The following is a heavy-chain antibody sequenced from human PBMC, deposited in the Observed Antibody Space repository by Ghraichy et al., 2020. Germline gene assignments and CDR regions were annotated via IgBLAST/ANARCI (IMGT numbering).Heavy chain of an antibody. V-gene: IGHV4-34*01. CDR3: ARDKKYYDFWSGKNYYYYYGMDV. CDR2: INHSGST. J-gene: IGHJ6*02. D-gene: IGHD3-3*01. CDR1: GGSFSGYY. Sequence: TLSLTCAVYGGSFSGYYWSWIRQPPGKGLEWIGEINHSGSTNYNPSLKSRVTISVDTSKNQFSLKLSSVTAADTAVYYCARDKKYYDFWSGKNYYYYYGMDVWGQGTTVTVSS.